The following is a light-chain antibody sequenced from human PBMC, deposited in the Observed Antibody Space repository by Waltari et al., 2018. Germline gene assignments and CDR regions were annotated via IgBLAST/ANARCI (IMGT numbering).Light chain of an antibody. Sequence: DIQMLQSPSSVSASVGDRVTITCRASEDFSTWLAWYQQKPGKVPQLLIFAASVLRTGVSSRFTGSGSGTDFTLTISSLEPEDFATYYCQQSNTFPLTFGGGTKVEIK. CDR2: AAS. V-gene: IGKV1-12*01. CDR1: EDFSTW. J-gene: IGKJ4*01. CDR3: QQSNTFPLT.